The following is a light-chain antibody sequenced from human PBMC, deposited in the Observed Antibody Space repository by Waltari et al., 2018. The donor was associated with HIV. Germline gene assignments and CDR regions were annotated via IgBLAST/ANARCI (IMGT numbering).Light chain of an antibody. Sequence: DIQMTQSPSSLSASVGDRVTITCRASQDISNYLVWFQQKPGKAPESLIYAASSLQSGVPSKFSGSGSGTFFTLTINGLQPEDFATYYCQQYQSYPLTFGGGTKVQIK. CDR3: QQYQSYPLT. J-gene: IGKJ4*01. CDR1: QDISNY. CDR2: AAS. V-gene: IGKV1-16*02.